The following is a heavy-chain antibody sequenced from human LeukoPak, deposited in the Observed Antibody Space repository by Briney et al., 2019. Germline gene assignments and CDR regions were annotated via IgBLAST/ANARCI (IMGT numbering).Heavy chain of an antibody. CDR2: ISGSGGST. V-gene: IGHV3-23*01. CDR3: AKDYGKDDFWGNDYYYGMDV. Sequence: PGGSLRLSCAASGFTFSSYAMSWVRQAPGKGLEWVSAISGSGGSTYYADSVKGRFTISRDNSKNTLYLQMNSLRAEDTAVYYCAKDYGKDDFWGNDYYYGMDVWGQGTTVTVSS. CDR1: GFTFSSYA. J-gene: IGHJ6*02. D-gene: IGHD3-3*01.